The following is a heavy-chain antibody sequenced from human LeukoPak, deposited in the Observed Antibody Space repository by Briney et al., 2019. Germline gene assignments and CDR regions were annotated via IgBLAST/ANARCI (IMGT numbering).Heavy chain of an antibody. Sequence: GRSLRLSCAASGFTFDDYAMHWVRQAPGKGLEWVSGISWNSGGIGYADSVKGRFTISRDNARNSLFLQMNSLRAEDTALYYCAKDDRYYYDGSGYYSNWGQGTLVTVSS. J-gene: IGHJ4*02. CDR1: GFTFDDYA. CDR2: ISWNSGGI. V-gene: IGHV3-9*01. CDR3: AKDDRYYYDGSGYYSN. D-gene: IGHD3-22*01.